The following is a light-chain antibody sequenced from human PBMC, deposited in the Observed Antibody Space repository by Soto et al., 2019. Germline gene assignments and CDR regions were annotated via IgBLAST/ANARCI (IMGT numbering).Light chain of an antibody. CDR2: DVT. CDR3: SSYTVSSTYV. CDR1: SSDIGGYTY. Sequence: QSALTQPASVSGSPGQSITISCTGTSSDIGGYTYVSWYQQHPGKAPKLMIFDVTNRPSGVSNRFSGFKSGNTASLTISGLQADDEADYYCSSYTVSSTYVFGTGTKLTVL. J-gene: IGLJ1*01. V-gene: IGLV2-14*01.